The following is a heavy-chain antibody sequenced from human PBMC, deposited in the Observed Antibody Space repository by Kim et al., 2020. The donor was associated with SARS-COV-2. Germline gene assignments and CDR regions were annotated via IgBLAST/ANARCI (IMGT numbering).Heavy chain of an antibody. V-gene: IGHV4-4*09. J-gene: IGHJ4*02. CDR2: GST. Sequence: GSTNYTPSLKGRVTISVDTSKNQFSLRLTSVTAADTAVYYCANIRGFFDYWGQGSLVTVSS. CDR3: ANIRGFFDY.